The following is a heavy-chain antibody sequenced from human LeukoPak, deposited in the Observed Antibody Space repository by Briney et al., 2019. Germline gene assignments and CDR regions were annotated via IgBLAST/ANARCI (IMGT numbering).Heavy chain of an antibody. Sequence: VGSLRLSCAASGFTFDDYAMHWGRQAPGKGLEWVSLISGDGGSTYYADSVKGRFTISRDNSKNSLYLQMNSLRTEDTALYYCAKDLLEHQLYNWFDPWGQGTLVTVSS. J-gene: IGHJ5*02. D-gene: IGHD1/OR15-1a*01. CDR1: GFTFDDYA. CDR2: ISGDGGST. V-gene: IGHV3-43*02. CDR3: AKDLLEHQLYNWFDP.